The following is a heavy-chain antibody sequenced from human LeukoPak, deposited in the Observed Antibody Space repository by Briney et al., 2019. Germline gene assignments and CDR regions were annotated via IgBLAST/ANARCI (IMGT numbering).Heavy chain of an antibody. V-gene: IGHV2-5*02. J-gene: IGHJ4*02. D-gene: IGHD6-19*01. CDR2: IYWDDDK. CDR1: GFSLSTSGVG. Sequence: ESGPALLKPTQTLTLTCTFSGFSLSTSGVGVGWIRQPPGKALEWLALIYWDDDKRYSPSLKSRLTITKDTSKNQVVLTMTNMDPVDTGTYYCTHRSLAVAGLSFDSWGQGTLVTVSS. CDR3: THRSLAVAGLSFDS.